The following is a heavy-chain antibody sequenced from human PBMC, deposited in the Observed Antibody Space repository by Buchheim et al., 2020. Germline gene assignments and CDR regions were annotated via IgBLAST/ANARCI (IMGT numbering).Heavy chain of an antibody. J-gene: IGHJ4*02. CDR2: IYIDGTT. Sequence: EMQLVESGGGWVQPGESLRLSCAASGFTVSGNYMSWVRQAPGKGLEWVSLIYIDGTTHYGDSVKGRFTFPRDESRKTVFLQMNSLRPEDTGLYYCATGLYYYGSGADFWGQGTL. V-gene: IGHV3-66*02. CDR3: ATGLYYYGSGADF. D-gene: IGHD3-10*01. CDR1: GFTVSGNY.